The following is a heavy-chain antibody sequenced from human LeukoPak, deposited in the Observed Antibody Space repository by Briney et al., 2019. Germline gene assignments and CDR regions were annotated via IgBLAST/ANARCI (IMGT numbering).Heavy chain of an antibody. Sequence: GGSLRLSCAASGFTFSSYAMSWVRQAPGKGLEWVSAISGSGGSTYYADSVKGRFTISRDNSKNTLYLQMNSLRAEDTAVYYCAKDTQWELRWGWFVPWGQGTLVTVSS. J-gene: IGHJ5*02. D-gene: IGHD1-26*01. CDR2: ISGSGGST. CDR1: GFTFSSYA. CDR3: AKDTQWELRWGWFVP. V-gene: IGHV3-23*01.